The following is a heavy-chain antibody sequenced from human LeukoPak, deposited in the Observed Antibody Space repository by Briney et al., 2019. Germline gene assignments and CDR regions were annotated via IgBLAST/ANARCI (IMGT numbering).Heavy chain of an antibody. CDR2: IWYDGRNE. CDR1: GLMFSSHG. CDR3: ARARNNYDSSGYSALDY. Sequence: GGSLRLSCAASSGLMFSSHGMHLVRQAPGKGLEWVAVIWYDGRNEYYADSVKGRFTISRDNSKNTLYLQMNSLRAEDTAVYYCARARNNYDSSGYSALDYWGQGTLVTVSS. D-gene: IGHD3-22*01. V-gene: IGHV3-33*01. J-gene: IGHJ4*02.